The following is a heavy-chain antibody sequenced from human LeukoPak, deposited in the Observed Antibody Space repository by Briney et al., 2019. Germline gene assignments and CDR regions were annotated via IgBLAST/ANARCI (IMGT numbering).Heavy chain of an antibody. Sequence: PGGSLRLSCAASGFSFSSYNMNWVRQAPGKGLEWVSQITSSSTIYYADSVKGRFTISRDNSKSTLFLEMNSLKPEDTAVYYCAKDRSYYYYMDVWGKGTTVTISS. CDR2: ITSSSTI. V-gene: IGHV3-48*01. J-gene: IGHJ6*03. CDR3: AKDRSYYYYMDV. CDR1: GFSFSSYN.